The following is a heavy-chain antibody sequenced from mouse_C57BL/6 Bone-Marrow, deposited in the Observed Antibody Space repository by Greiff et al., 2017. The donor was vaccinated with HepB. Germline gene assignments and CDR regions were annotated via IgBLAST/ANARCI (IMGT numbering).Heavy chain of an antibody. CDR3: ARESITPFAY. J-gene: IGHJ3*01. Sequence: VQLVESGAELVKPGASVKISCKASGYAFSSYWMNWVKQRPGKGLEWIGQIYPGDGDTNYNGKFKGKATLTADKSSSTAYMQLSSLTSEDSAVYFCARESITPFAYWGQGTLVTVSA. CDR1: GYAFSSYW. D-gene: IGHD1-2*01. V-gene: IGHV1-80*01. CDR2: IYPGDGDT.